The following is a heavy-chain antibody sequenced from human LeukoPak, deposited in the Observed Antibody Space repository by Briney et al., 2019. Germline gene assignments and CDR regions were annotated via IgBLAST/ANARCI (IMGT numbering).Heavy chain of an antibody. CDR1: GGSFSDYY. D-gene: IGHD3-16*02. J-gene: IGHJ4*02. CDR2: INHSGSTT. V-gene: IGHV4-34*01. Sequence: SETLSLTCAVYGGSFSDYYWSWIRQPPGKGLEWIGEINHSGSTTNYNPSLKNRVTISVDMSKKQFSLKLSSVTAADTAVYYCARRRLSRPDFDYWGQGTLVTVSS. CDR3: ARRRLSRPDFDY.